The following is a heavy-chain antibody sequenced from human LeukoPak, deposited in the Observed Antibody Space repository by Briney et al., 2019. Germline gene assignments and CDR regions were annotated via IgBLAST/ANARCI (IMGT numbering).Heavy chain of an antibody. D-gene: IGHD3-10*01. Sequence: GGSLRLSCAASGFTVSSNFMSWVRQAPGKGLEWVSVIYSGGSTYYADSVKGRFTISRDNSKNTLLLQMNSLRAEDTAVYYCARAASPVRGVITPYFDYWGQGTLVTVSS. CDR3: ARAASPVRGVITPYFDY. V-gene: IGHV3-66*02. CDR2: IYSGGST. CDR1: GFTVSSNF. J-gene: IGHJ4*02.